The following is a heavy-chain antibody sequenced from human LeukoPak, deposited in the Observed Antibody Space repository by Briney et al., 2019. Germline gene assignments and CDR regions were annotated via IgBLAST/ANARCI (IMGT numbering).Heavy chain of an antibody. V-gene: IGHV3-23*01. Sequence: GGSLRLSCAASGFDFSAFYMHWVRQAPGKGLEWVSAISGSGGSTFYADSVKGRFTISRDNSKNTLYLQMSSLRAEDTAVFYCAKERYSSGWYYFDYWGQGTLVTVSS. CDR2: ISGSGGST. D-gene: IGHD6-19*01. J-gene: IGHJ4*02. CDR3: AKERYSSGWYYFDY. CDR1: GFDFSAFY.